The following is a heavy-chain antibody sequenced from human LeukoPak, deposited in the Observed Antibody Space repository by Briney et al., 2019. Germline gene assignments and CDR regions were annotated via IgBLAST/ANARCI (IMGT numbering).Heavy chain of an antibody. J-gene: IGHJ3*02. D-gene: IGHD5-12*01. CDR1: GYTFTGYY. Sequence: ASVKVSCKASGYTFTGYYMHWARQAPGQGLEWMGWINPNSGGTNYAQKFQGRVTMTRDTSISTAYMELSRLRSDDTAVCYCARDNVDIVATEAFAFDIWGQGTMVTASS. CDR3: ARDNVDIVATEAFAFDI. V-gene: IGHV1-2*02. CDR2: INPNSGGT.